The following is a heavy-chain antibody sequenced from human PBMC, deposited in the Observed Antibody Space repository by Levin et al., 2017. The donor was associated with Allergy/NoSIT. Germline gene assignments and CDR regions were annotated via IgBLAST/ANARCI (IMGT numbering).Heavy chain of an antibody. CDR2: INHSGST. V-gene: IGHV4-34*01. CDR1: GGSFSGYY. J-gene: IGHJ4*02. D-gene: IGHD5-18*01. Sequence: SETLSLTCAVYGGSFSGYYWSWIRQPPGKGLEWIGEINHSGSTNYNPSLKSRVTISVDTSKNQFSLKLSSVTAADTAVYYCARGLSGGYSYGYHYYFDYWGQGTLVTVSS. CDR3: ARGLSGGYSYGYHYYFDY.